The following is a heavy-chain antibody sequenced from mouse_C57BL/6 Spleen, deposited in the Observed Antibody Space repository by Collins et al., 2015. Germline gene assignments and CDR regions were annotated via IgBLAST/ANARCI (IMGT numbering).Heavy chain of an antibody. CDR1: GYTFTDYY. J-gene: IGHJ4*01. Sequence: EVQLQQSGPELVKPGASVKISCKASGYTFTDYYMNWVKQSHGKSLEWIGDINPNNGGTSYNQKFKGKATLTVDKSSSTAYMELRSLTSEDSAVYYCARLLYDYYAMDYWGQGTSVTVSS. CDR2: INPNNGGT. CDR3: ARLLYDYYAMDY. D-gene: IGHD2-12*01. V-gene: IGHV1-26*01.